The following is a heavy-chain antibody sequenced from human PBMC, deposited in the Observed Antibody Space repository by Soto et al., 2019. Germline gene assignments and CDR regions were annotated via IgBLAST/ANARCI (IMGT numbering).Heavy chain of an antibody. CDR1: GGSFSGYY. J-gene: IGHJ4*02. D-gene: IGHD3-22*01. V-gene: IGHV4-34*01. CDR2: INHSGRS. Sequence: QVQLQQWGAGLLKPSETLSLTCAVYGGSFSGYYWTWIRQPPGKGLDWIGEINHSGRSNSNPSLNSRVTISVDTSKTQVSLKLNSVTAADTAVYYCARGISMTVEVQSDAPDKYSFDSWGQGTLVTVSS. CDR3: ARGISMTVEVQSDAPDKYSFDS.